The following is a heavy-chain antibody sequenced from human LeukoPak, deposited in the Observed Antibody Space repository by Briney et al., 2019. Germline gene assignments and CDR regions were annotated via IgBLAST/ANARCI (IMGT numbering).Heavy chain of an antibody. CDR3: AKDDRYCSGGSCYSNWFDP. CDR1: GCTFSSYA. V-gene: IGHV3-23*01. Sequence: GRALRLSCAASGCTFSSYAMSWVRQAPGKGLEWVSAISGSGGSTYYADSVKGRFTISRDNSKNTLYLQMNSLRAEDTAVYYCAKDDRYCSGGSCYSNWFDPWGQGTLVTVSS. J-gene: IGHJ5*02. D-gene: IGHD2-15*01. CDR2: ISGSGGST.